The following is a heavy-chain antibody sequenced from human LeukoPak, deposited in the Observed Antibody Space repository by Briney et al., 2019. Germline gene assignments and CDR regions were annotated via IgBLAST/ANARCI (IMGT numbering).Heavy chain of an antibody. CDR1: GFTFSTFW. Sequence: GGSLRLSCAVSGFTFSTFWMSWVRQAPGQGQEWVANINQDGSENYYVRSATRRSTIYRGNAKSSLFLPLISLCADGTPVCYFARGRNMGVWGQGTTVTVSS. CDR2: INQDGSEN. V-gene: IGHV3-7*03. J-gene: IGHJ6*02. CDR3: ARGRNMGV.